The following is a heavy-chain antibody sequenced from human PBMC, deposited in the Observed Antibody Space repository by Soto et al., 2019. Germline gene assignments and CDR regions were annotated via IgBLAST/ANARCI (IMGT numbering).Heavy chain of an antibody. CDR1: GFSLSTSGAA. CDR3: AHRATMTIFGLIIDNGIWFDP. CDR2: IYWDGDK. Sequence: QINLIESGPTLVNPTQTLTLTCTFSGFSLSTSGAAVGWVRQPPGRALEWLALIYWDGDKRYNASLGNRLTITKDTSMNQVVLTLTNVDPADTATYYCAHRATMTIFGLIIDNGIWFDPWGQGTRGIVSA. V-gene: IGHV2-5*02. D-gene: IGHD3-3*01. J-gene: IGHJ5*02.